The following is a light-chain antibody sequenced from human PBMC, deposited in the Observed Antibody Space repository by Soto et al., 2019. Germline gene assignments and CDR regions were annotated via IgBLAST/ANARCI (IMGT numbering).Light chain of an antibody. V-gene: IGKV1-9*01. J-gene: IGKJ4*01. CDR3: QQLNKCPGA. CDR1: QGISSY. Sequence: IQLTQSPSSLSASVGDRVTITCRASQGISSYLGWYQQKPCKGHKLWIYVASTLQSGVPSRFCSFVSGTELSLAFSGRPREHFAPYDCQQLNKCPGAIGGGTKVEIK. CDR2: VAS.